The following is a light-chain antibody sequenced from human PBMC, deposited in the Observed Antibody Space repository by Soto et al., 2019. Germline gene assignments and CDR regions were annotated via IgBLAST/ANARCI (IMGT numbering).Light chain of an antibody. Sequence: EIVMTQSPATLSVSPGERATLSCRASQSVSNNLAWYQQKPGQTPRLLIYGASTRATGIPVRFSGSGSGTEFTLTISSLQSEDFAVYYCQQRSNWPPTFGQGTKLEIK. CDR2: GAS. CDR1: QSVSNN. J-gene: IGKJ2*01. V-gene: IGKV3-15*01. CDR3: QQRSNWPPT.